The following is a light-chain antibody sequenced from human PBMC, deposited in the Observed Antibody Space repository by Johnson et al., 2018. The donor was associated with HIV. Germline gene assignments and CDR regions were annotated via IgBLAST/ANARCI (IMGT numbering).Light chain of an antibody. CDR2: DNN. Sequence: QSVLTQPPSVSAAPGQKVTISCSGTKSNIGNNYVSWYQQFPETAPKLLIYDNNKRPSGIPDRFSGSKSGTSATLGITGLQTGAEADYYCGTWDSSLSAGFYVFGTGTKVTVL. CDR1: KSNIGNNY. J-gene: IGLJ1*01. V-gene: IGLV1-51*01. CDR3: GTWDSSLSAGFYV.